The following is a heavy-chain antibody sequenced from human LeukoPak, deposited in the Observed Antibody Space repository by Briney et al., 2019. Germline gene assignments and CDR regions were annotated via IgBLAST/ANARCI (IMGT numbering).Heavy chain of an antibody. D-gene: IGHD3-22*01. CDR1: GGSISSYY. CDR3: ARGRGYYDSSGYLDY. V-gene: IGHV4-59*01. CDR2: IYYSGST. J-gene: IGHJ4*02. Sequence: SGTLSLTCTVSGGSISSYYWSWIRQPPGKGLEWIGYIYYSGSTNYNPSLKSRVTISVDTSKNQFSLKLSSVTAADTAVYYCARGRGYYDSSGYLDYWGQGTLVTVSS.